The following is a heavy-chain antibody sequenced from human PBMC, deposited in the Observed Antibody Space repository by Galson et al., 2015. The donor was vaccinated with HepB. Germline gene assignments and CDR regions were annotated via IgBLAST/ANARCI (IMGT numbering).Heavy chain of an antibody. V-gene: IGHV1-46*02. Sequence: SVKVSCKASGSTFNSYYMYWVRQAPGQGLEWMGILNPSSGSTSFAQKFQGRFTISRDNAKNSLYLQMNSLRDEDTAVYYCASEGQHLINSWGQGTLVTVSS. CDR3: ASEGQHLINS. CDR1: GSTFNSYY. D-gene: IGHD6-13*01. CDR2: LNPSSGST. J-gene: IGHJ4*02.